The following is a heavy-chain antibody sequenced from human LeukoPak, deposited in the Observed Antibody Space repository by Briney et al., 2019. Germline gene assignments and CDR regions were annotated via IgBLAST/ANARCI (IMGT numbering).Heavy chain of an antibody. CDR1: GYTFSHYG. D-gene: IGHD5-24*01. CDR3: ARGRDGYNHWAWYFDL. V-gene: IGHV1-69*13. J-gene: IGHJ2*01. Sequence: GASVKVSCKASGYTFSHYGITWVRQAPGQGLEWMGGIIPIFGTANYAQKFQGRVTITADESTSTAYMELSSLRSEDTAVYYCARGRDGYNHWAWYFDLWGRGTLVTVSS. CDR2: IIPIFGTA.